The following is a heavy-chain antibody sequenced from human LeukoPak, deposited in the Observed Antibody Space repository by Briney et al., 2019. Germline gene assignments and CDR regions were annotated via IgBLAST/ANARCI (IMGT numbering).Heavy chain of an antibody. Sequence: GGSLRLSCAASGFTFSSYAMNWVRQAPGKGLEWVSGISGSGRNTYYADSVMGRFTISRDNSKNTLYLQMNSLRAEDTAVYYCAKDVLSGTYYYFDQWGQGTLVTVSS. CDR1: GFTFSSYA. CDR3: AKDVLSGTYYYFDQ. D-gene: IGHD1-26*01. CDR2: ISGSGRNT. V-gene: IGHV3-23*01. J-gene: IGHJ4*02.